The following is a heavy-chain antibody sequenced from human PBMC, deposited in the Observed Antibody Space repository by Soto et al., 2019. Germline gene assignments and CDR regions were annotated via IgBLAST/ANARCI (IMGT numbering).Heavy chain of an antibody. V-gene: IGHV1-69*01. CDR3: ARETMVRGSYYYGMDV. CDR2: IIPIFGTA. D-gene: IGHD3-10*01. J-gene: IGHJ6*02. CDR1: GGTFSSYA. Sequence: QVQLVQSGAEVKKPGSSVKVSCKASGGTFSSYAISWVRQAPGQGLEWMGGIIPIFGTANYAQKFQGRGTITADESTSTAYMELSSLRSEDTAVYYCARETMVRGSYYYGMDVWGQGTTVTVSS.